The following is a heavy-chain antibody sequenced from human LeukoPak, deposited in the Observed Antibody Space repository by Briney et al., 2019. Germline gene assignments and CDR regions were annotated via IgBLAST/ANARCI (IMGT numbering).Heavy chain of an antibody. CDR2: IKQDGSDK. CDR1: GFTFSSYW. D-gene: IGHD2-15*01. V-gene: IGHV3-7*01. CDR3: ARRRCSSSSCFEDY. J-gene: IGHJ4*02. Sequence: GGSLRLSCAASGFTFSSYWMSWVRQAPGKGPEWVANIKQDGSDKYYVDSVKGRFTISRDNAKNSLYLQMNSLRAEDTALYYCARRRCSSSSCFEDYWGQGTLVTVSS.